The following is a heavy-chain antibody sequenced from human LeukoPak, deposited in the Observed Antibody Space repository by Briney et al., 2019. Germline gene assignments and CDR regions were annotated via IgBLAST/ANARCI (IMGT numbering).Heavy chain of an antibody. CDR1: GITLSNYG. CDR2: ISGSGGGT. D-gene: IGHD3-22*01. J-gene: IGHJ4*02. CDR3: AKRGVVIRVILVGFHKEAYYFDS. Sequence: GGSLRLSCAVAGITLSNYGMSWVRQAPGKGLEWVAGISGSGGGTNYADSVKGRFTISRDTPRNTLYLQMNSLRAEDTAVYFCAKRGVVIRVILVGFHKEAYYFDSWGQGALVTVSS. V-gene: IGHV3-23*01.